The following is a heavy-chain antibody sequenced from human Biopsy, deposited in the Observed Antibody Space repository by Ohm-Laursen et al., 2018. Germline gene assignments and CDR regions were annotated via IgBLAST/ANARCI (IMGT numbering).Heavy chain of an antibody. D-gene: IGHD4-11*01. CDR2: ITSGGSTT. CDR1: GLTVSSNY. J-gene: IGHJ4*02. V-gene: IGHV3-11*04. Sequence: SLRLSCAAAGLTVSSNYMSWIRQAPGKGLEWVSYITSGGSTTDYADSVKGRFTISRDNAKSSLFLQMNSLRAEDTAIYYCARDSTINTVTTADYWGQGTLVTVSS. CDR3: ARDSTINTVTTADY.